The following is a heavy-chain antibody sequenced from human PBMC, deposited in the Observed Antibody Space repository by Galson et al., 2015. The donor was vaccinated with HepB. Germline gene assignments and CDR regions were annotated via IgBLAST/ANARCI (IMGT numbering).Heavy chain of an antibody. D-gene: IGHD6-19*01. J-gene: IGHJ4*02. CDR3: ARGVEQWLVDY. V-gene: IGHV3-30*04. CDR2: ISYDGSNK. CDR1: GFTFSSYA. Sequence: SLRLSCAASGFTFSSYAMHWVRQAPGKGLEWVAVISYDGSNKYYADSVKGRFTISRDNSKNTLYLQMNSLRAEDTAVYYCARGVEQWLVDYWGQGTLVTVSS.